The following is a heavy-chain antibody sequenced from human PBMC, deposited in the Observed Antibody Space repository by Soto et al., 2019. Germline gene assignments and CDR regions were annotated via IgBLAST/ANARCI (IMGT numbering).Heavy chain of an antibody. CDR1: GFTCSRYA. V-gene: IGHV3-30-3*01. D-gene: IGHD1-26*01. CDR2: ISYDGSNK. Sequence: GGSLGLSCAASGFTCSRYAMHWVRQAPGKGLEWVAVISYDGSNKYYADSVKGRFTISRDNSKNTLYLQMNSLRAEDTAVYYCASGRRSGSYLSKPDPWGQGTLVTVSS. J-gene: IGHJ5*02. CDR3: ASGRRSGSYLSKPDP.